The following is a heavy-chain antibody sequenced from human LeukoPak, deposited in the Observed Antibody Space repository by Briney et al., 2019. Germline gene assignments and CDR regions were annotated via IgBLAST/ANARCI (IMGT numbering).Heavy chain of an antibody. J-gene: IGHJ4*02. Sequence: PGGSLRLSCAASGFTFSSYWMSWVRQAPGKGLEWVANIKQDGSEKYYVDSVKGRFTISRDNAKNSLYLQMNSLRAEDTVVYYCARVSPYYYGSGSPEQFDYWGQGTLVTVSS. D-gene: IGHD3-10*01. CDR3: ARVSPYYYGSGSPEQFDY. CDR2: IKQDGSEK. CDR1: GFTFSSYW. V-gene: IGHV3-7*01.